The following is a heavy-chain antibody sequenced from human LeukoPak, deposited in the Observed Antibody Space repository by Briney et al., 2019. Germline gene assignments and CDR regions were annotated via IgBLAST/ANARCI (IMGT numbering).Heavy chain of an antibody. CDR3: AILPGYSSGWYEVNY. CDR1: GFTFRSYA. J-gene: IGHJ4*02. Sequence: GGSLRLSCAASGFTFRSYAMRWVRQAPGKGLEGVSVISCSGGSTNYADSVKGRFTIARDNSRNTLYLQMNSPRAEDTAVYYCAILPGYSSGWYEVNYWGQGTLVTVSS. V-gene: IGHV3-23*01. CDR2: ISCSGGST. D-gene: IGHD6-13*01.